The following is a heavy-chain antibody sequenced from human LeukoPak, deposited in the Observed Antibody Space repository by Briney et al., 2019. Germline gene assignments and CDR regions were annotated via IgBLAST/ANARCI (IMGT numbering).Heavy chain of an antibody. V-gene: IGHV1-69*06. CDR3: ARVVPVAMTEYYHCYMDV. D-gene: IGHD2-2*01. CDR1: GGTFNNYG. CDR2: IIPIFGTS. J-gene: IGHJ6*03. Sequence: AASVKVSCKASGGTFNNYGISWVRQAPGQGLEWMGRIIPIFGTSNYAQKFQGRVTITADKSTGTAYMEVSSLRSEDTAMYYCARVVPVAMTEYYHCYMDVWGKGTTVTVSS.